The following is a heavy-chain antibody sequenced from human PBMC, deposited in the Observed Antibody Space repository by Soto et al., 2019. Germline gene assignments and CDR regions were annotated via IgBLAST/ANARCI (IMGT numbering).Heavy chain of an antibody. CDR3: ARDKGYSYRGDFDY. J-gene: IGHJ4*02. CDR2: IYYSGTT. CDR1: GGSISSGGYY. V-gene: IGHV4-31*03. Sequence: SETLSLTCTVSGGSISSGGYYWSWIRQHPGKGLEWIGYIYYSGTTYYNPSLKSRVTISADTSKNQFSLKLSSVTAADTAVYFCARDKGYSYRGDFDYWGQGTLVTVSS. D-gene: IGHD5-18*01.